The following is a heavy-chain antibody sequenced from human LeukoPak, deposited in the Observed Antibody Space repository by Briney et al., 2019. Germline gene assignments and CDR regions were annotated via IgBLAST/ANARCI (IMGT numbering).Heavy chain of an antibody. J-gene: IGHJ4*02. CDR3: ARAIAVAGTPYYFDY. CDR2: INTNTGNP. CDR1: GYTFTTYA. V-gene: IGHV7-4-1*02. Sequence: ASVKVSCKASGYTFTTYAMNWVRQAPGQGLEWMGWINTNTGNPAYAQGFTGRFVFSLDTSVSTAYLQISSLKADDTAVYYCARAIAVAGTPYYFDYWGQGTLVTVSS. D-gene: IGHD6-19*01.